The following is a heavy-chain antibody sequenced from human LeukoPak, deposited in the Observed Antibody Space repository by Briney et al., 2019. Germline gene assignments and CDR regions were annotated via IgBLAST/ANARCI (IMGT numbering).Heavy chain of an antibody. V-gene: IGHV3-13*01. Sequence: GGSLRLSCAASGFTFSSYAMSWVRQAPGKGLEWVSAIGTAGDTYYPGSVKGRFTISRENAKNSLYLQMNSLRAGDTAVYYCARALGSGWFYYYFDYWGQGTLVTVSS. D-gene: IGHD6-19*01. CDR1: GFTFSSYA. J-gene: IGHJ4*02. CDR3: ARALGSGWFYYYFDY. CDR2: IGTAGDT.